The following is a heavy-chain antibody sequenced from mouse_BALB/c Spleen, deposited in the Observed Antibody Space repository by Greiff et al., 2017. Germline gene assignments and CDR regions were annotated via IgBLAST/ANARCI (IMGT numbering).Heavy chain of an antibody. Sequence: VQLQQSGAELMKPGASVKISCKATGYTFSSYWIEWVKQRPGHGLEWIGEILPGSGSTNYNEKFKGKATFTADTSSNTAYMQLSSLTSEDSAVYYCARCGVITGFAYWGQGTLVTVSA. CDR2: ILPGSGST. D-gene: IGHD1-1*01. J-gene: IGHJ3*01. CDR3: ARCGVITGFAY. V-gene: IGHV1-9*01. CDR1: GYTFSSYW.